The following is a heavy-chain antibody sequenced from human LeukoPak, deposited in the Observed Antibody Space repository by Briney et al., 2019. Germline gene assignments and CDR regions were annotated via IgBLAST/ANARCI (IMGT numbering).Heavy chain of an antibody. CDR3: ARGPPPHCSSTSCSAS. Sequence: SETLSLTCAVSGGSISSSNWWSWVRQPPGKGLEWIGEIYHSGSTNYNPSLKSRVTISVDKSKNQFSLKLSSVTAADTAVYYCARGPPPHCSSTSCSASWGQGTLVTVSS. CDR2: IYHSGST. CDR1: GGSISSSNW. V-gene: IGHV4-4*02. J-gene: IGHJ5*02. D-gene: IGHD2-2*01.